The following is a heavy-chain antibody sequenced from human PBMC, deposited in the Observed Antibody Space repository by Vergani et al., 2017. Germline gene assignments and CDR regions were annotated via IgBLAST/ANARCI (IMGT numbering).Heavy chain of an antibody. D-gene: IGHD5-12*01. CDR1: GFTFSDYY. Sequence: QVQLVESGGGLVKPGGSLRLSCAASGFTFSDYYMSWIRQAPGKGLGWVSYISSSSSYTNYADSVKGRFTISRDNAKNSLYLQMNSLRAEDTAVYYCARETTATRCPDVWGKGTTVTVSS. CDR3: ARETTATRCPDV. J-gene: IGHJ6*04. CDR2: ISSSSSYT. V-gene: IGHV3-11*06.